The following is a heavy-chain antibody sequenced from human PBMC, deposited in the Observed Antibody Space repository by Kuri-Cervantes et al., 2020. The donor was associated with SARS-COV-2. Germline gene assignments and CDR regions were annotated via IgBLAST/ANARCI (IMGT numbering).Heavy chain of an antibody. Sequence: CTVADASISSYYWSWIRQPAGKGLEWIGRIYTSGSTNYNPSLKSRVTMSVDTSKNQFSLKLSSVTAADTAVYYCARETQQFDYWGRGTLVTVSS. V-gene: IGHV4-4*07. J-gene: IGHJ4*01. CDR3: ARETQQFDY. CDR1: DASISSYY. D-gene: IGHD1/OR15-1a*01. CDR2: IYTSGST.